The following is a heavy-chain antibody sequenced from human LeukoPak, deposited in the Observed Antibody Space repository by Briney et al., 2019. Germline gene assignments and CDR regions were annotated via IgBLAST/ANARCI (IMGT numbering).Heavy chain of an antibody. Sequence: ASGKVCFNAAGYSFTVYYMHLVRQAPGQGLELMGVINLNSGGTNYAQKFQDRVTMTRDRSNSTAYMELSRLRFADTAVYYCARSPDILTGENFDYWGQGNLVTVSS. V-gene: IGHV1-2*02. CDR1: GYSFTVYY. CDR3: ARSPDILTGENFDY. J-gene: IGHJ4*02. D-gene: IGHD3-9*01. CDR2: INLNSGGT.